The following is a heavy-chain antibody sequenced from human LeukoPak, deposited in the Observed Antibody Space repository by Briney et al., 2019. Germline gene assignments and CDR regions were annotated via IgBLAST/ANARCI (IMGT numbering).Heavy chain of an antibody. J-gene: IGHJ4*02. D-gene: IGHD2-2*01. CDR3: ARGDCSSTSCIYFHY. CDR1: GYTFTGYY. CDR2: IIPNSGGT. Sequence: ASVKVSCKASGYTFTGYYIHWVRQAPGQGLEWMGWIIPNSGGTNYAQKFQGRVTMTRDTSISTAYMELSRLTSDDTAVYYCARGDCSSTSCIYFHYWGQGTLVTVSP. V-gene: IGHV1-2*02.